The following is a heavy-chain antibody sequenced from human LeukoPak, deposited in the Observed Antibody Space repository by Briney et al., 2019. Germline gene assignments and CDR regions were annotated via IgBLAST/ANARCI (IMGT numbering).Heavy chain of an antibody. J-gene: IGHJ5*02. D-gene: IGHD3-3*01. CDR1: GFTFSSYG. Sequence: PGRSLRLSCAASGFTFSSYGMHWVRQAPGKGLEWVAVIWYDGSNKYYADSVKGRFTISRDNSKNTLYLQMNSLRAEDTAVYYCARGATYYDSNWFDPWGQGTLVTVSS. CDR2: IWYDGSNK. V-gene: IGHV3-33*08. CDR3: ARGATYYDSNWFDP.